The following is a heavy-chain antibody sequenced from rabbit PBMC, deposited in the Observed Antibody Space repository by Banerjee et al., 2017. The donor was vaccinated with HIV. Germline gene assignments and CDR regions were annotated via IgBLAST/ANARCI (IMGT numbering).Heavy chain of an antibody. CDR1: GFSFSSSCY. CDR3: ARDGGYADYGYALNL. CDR2: ICTGDGST. D-gene: IGHD6-1*01. Sequence: QEQLGESGGGLVQPEGALTLTGTASGFSFSSSCYMGWVRQAPGKGLEWIGCICTGDGSTDYAGWGKGRFTISKTSSTTVTLQMTSLTAADTATYFCARDGGYADYGYALNLWGQGTLVTVS. J-gene: IGHJ4*01. V-gene: IGHV1S45*01.